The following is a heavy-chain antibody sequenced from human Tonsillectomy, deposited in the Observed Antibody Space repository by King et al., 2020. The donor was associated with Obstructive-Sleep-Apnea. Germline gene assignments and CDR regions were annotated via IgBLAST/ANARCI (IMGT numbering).Heavy chain of an antibody. V-gene: IGHV3-72*01. CDR2: SKNKVNGFST. D-gene: IGHD7-27*01. Sequence: VQLVESGGGLVQPGGSLRLSCAGSGFSFSDHYMDWVRQAPGKGLEWVGRSKNKVNGFSTQYAASVEGRFSISRDDSKNSLYLQMNSLKTDDTAVYYCAAGGETPHFEHWGQGTLVTVSS. J-gene: IGHJ4*02. CDR3: AAGGETPHFEH. CDR1: GFSFSDHY.